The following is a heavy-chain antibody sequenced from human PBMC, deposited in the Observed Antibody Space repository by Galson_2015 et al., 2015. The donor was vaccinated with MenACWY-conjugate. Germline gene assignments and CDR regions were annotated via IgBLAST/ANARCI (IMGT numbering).Heavy chain of an antibody. V-gene: IGHV5-51*01. J-gene: IGHJ4*02. CDR3: ATKVEMATIIPYYFDY. Sequence: WMGIIYPGDSDTRYSPSFQGQVTISADKSISTAYLQWSSLKASDTAMYYCATKVEMATIIPYYFDYWGQGTLVTVSS. CDR2: IYPGDSDT. D-gene: IGHD5-24*01.